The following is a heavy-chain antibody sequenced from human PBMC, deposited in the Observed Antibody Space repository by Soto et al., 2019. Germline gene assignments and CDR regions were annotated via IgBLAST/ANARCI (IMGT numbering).Heavy chain of an antibody. Sequence: EVQLVESGGGLVQPGGSLRLSCAASGFTFSSYDVHWVRQATGKGLEWVSAIGTAGDTYYPGSVKGRFTISRENAKNSLYLQMNSLRAGDTAVYYCARGLDSSSWFYGMDVWGQGTTVTVSS. V-gene: IGHV3-13*01. CDR2: IGTAGDT. CDR3: ARGLDSSSWFYGMDV. CDR1: GFTFSSYD. J-gene: IGHJ6*02. D-gene: IGHD6-13*01.